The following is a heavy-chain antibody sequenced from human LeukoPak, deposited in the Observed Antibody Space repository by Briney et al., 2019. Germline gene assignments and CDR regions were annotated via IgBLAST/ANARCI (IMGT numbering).Heavy chain of an antibody. J-gene: IGHJ4*02. CDR2: IYHSGGT. D-gene: IGHD5-12*01. CDR3: ARSWLGYIVATIPYFDY. Sequence: PSETLSLTCTVSGYSISSGYYWGWIRQPPGKGLEWIGSIYHSGGTYYNPSLKSRVTISLDTSKNQFSLKLSSVTATDTAVYYCARSWLGYIVATIPYFDYWGQGTLVTVSS. CDR1: GYSISSGYY. V-gene: IGHV4-38-2*02.